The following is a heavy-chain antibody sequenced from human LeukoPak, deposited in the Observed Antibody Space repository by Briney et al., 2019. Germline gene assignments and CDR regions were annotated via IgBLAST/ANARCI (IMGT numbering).Heavy chain of an antibody. D-gene: IGHD3-10*01. J-gene: IGHJ3*02. CDR1: GFTFTSSA. Sequence: SVKVSCKASGFTFTSSAMQWVRQARGQRLEWIGWIVVGSGNTNYAQKFQERVTITRDMSTSTAYMELSSLRSEDTAVYYCAADSRRAYGRLAFDIWGQGTMVTVSS. CDR3: AADSRRAYGRLAFDI. CDR2: IVVGSGNT. V-gene: IGHV1-58*02.